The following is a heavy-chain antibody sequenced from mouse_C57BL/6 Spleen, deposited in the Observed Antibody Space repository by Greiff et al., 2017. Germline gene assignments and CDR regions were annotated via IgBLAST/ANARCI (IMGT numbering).Heavy chain of an antibody. D-gene: IGHD1-1*01. V-gene: IGHV1-64*01. Sequence: VQLQQPGAELVKPGASVKLSCKASGYTFTSYWMHWVKQRPGQGLEWIGMIHPNSGSTNYNEKFKSKATLTVDKSSSKAYMQLSSLTSEDSAVYYCARDLTTVGATPLADWGQGTLVTVSA. CDR2: IHPNSGST. J-gene: IGHJ3*01. CDR3: ARDLTTVGATPLAD. CDR1: GYTFTSYW.